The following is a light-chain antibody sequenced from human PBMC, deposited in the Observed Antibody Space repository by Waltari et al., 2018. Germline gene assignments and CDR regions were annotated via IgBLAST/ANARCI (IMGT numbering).Light chain of an antibody. J-gene: IGKJ4*01. Sequence: EIVLTQSPATLSLSPGERATLPCRASQSVGFSLAWDQQKPGQAPRLLIYGASKGATSMPARFSGSGSGTDFTLTISSLEPGDFAVYYCQQHSTWPLTFGGGTKVEIK. CDR1: QSVGFS. CDR2: GAS. V-gene: IGKV3-11*01. CDR3: QQHSTWPLT.